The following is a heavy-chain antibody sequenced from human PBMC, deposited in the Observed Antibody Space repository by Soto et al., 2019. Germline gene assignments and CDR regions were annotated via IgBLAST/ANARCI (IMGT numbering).Heavy chain of an antibody. J-gene: IGHJ6*02. Sequence: QVQLVQSGAEVKKPGSSVKVSCKASGGTFSSYAISWVRQAPGQGLEWMGGIIPIFGTANYAQKFQGRVTITADESTRTAYMELSSLRSEDTAVYYCARGTVVTTGAYYYGMDVWGQGTTVTVSS. CDR1: GGTFSSYA. V-gene: IGHV1-69*12. CDR2: IIPIFGTA. D-gene: IGHD2-15*01. CDR3: ARGTVVTTGAYYYGMDV.